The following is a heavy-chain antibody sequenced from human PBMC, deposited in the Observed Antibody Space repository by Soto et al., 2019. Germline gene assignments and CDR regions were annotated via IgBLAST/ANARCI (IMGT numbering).Heavy chain of an antibody. V-gene: IGHV1-69*12. CDR2: ISPIFGTA. Sequence: QVQLVQSGAEVKKPGSSVKVSCKASGGTFSSYAISWVRQAPGQGLEWMGGISPIFGTANYAQKFQGRVTITAAETTSTDYMDLSSLRYEDTAVYYCASASTRGSSYYYGVAGWGQGTTVTVSS. J-gene: IGHJ6*02. CDR1: GGTFSSYA. D-gene: IGHD1-26*01. CDR3: ASASTRGSSYYYGVAG.